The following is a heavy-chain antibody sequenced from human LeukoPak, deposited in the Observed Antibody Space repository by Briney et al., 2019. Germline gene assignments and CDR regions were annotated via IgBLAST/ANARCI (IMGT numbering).Heavy chain of an antibody. CDR3: AREGSLWFGDNDYYYYGMDV. CDR2: VIPILSIA. Sequence: SVKLTCKASGGTFSSYAISWVRQPPGQGLEWMGRVIPILSIANYAQKFQGRVTITADKSTSTAYMELSSLRSEDTAVYYCAREGSLWFGDNDYYYYGMDVWGQGTTVTVSS. J-gene: IGHJ6*02. CDR1: GGTFSSYA. D-gene: IGHD3-10*01. V-gene: IGHV1-69*04.